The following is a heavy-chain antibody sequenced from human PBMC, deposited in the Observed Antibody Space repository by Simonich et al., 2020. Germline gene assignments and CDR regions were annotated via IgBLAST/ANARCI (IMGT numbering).Heavy chain of an antibody. D-gene: IGHD6-6*01. CDR2: IYYSGST. CDR1: GGSISSSSYY. Sequence: QLQLQESGPGLVKPSETLSLTCTVPGGSISSSSYYWGWLRQPPGKGLEWIGSIYYSGSTYYNPPLKSRVTISVDTSKNQFSLKLSSVTAADTAVYYCARWAYSSSYFDYWGQGTLVTVSS. J-gene: IGHJ4*02. V-gene: IGHV4-39*01. CDR3: ARWAYSSSYFDY.